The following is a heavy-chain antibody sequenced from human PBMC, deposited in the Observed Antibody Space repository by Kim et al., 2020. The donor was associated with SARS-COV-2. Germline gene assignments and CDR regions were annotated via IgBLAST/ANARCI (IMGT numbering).Heavy chain of an antibody. CDR1: GYTFTSYY. D-gene: IGHD3-10*01. CDR2: INTTRVST. CDR3: PRSASGGKEFEY. J-gene: IGHJ4*02. Sequence: ASVKVSCKTYGYTFTSYYMHWVRQAPGQGLEWMGIINTTRVSTTYAQKFQGRVMMTRDTSTSTVYMELSSLTSEDTAVFYCPRSASGGKEFEYWGQGTLVTVSS. V-gene: IGHV1-46*01.